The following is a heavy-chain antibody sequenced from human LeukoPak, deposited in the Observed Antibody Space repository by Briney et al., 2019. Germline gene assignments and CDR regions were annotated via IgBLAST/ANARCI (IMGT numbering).Heavy chain of an antibody. D-gene: IGHD2-15*01. J-gene: IGHJ4*02. V-gene: IGHV3-23*01. Sequence: GGSLRLSCAASGFTFSIYDMSWVRQAPGKGLEWVSVISGSGGRTNHADAVKGRFTISRDNSKDTLYLQMNSLRAEDTAVYYCAILTPPGSFDNWGQGTLVTVSS. CDR3: AILTPPGSFDN. CDR1: GFTFSIYD. CDR2: ISGSGGRT.